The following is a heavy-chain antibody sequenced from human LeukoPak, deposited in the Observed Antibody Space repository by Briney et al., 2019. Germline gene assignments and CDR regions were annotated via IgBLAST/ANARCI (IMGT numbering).Heavy chain of an antibody. CDR3: ATRSDYDILTGYSYHLDY. CDR2: INHSGST. V-gene: IGHV4-34*01. J-gene: IGHJ4*02. D-gene: IGHD3-9*01. CDR1: GGSFSGYY. Sequence: SETLSLTCAVYGGSFSGYYWSWIRQPPGKGLEWIGEINHSGSTNYNPSLKSRVTISVDTSKNQFSLKLSSVTAADTAVYYCATRSDYDILTGYSYHLDYWGQGTLVTVSS.